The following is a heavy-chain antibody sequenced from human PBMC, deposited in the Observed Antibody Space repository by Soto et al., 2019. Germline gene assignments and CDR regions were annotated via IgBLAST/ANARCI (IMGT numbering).Heavy chain of an antibody. D-gene: IGHD1-26*01. CDR1: GFTFSNAW. Sequence: GGSLRLSCAASGFTFSNAWMSWVRQAPGKGLEWVGRIKSKTDGGTTDYAAPVKGRFTISRDDSKNTLYLQMNSLKTEDTAVYYCTTDILSGSYYFDYWGQGTLVTVSS. J-gene: IGHJ4*02. CDR3: TTDILSGSYYFDY. CDR2: IKSKTDGGTT. V-gene: IGHV3-15*01.